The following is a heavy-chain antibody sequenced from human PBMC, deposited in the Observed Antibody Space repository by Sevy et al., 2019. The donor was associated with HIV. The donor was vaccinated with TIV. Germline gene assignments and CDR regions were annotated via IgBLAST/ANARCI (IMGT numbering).Heavy chain of an antibody. Sequence: GGSLRLSCAASGFTFSDYYMSWIRQAPGKGLEWVSYISSSSSYKNYADSVKGRFTISRDNAKNSLYLQMNSLRAEDTAVYYCVRVALYSGSYYGYWGQGTLVTVSS. V-gene: IGHV3-11*06. D-gene: IGHD1-26*01. J-gene: IGHJ4*02. CDR1: GFTFSDYY. CDR2: ISSSSSYK. CDR3: VRVALYSGSYYGY.